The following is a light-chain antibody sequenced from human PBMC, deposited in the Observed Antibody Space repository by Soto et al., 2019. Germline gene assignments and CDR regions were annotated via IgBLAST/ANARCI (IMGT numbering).Light chain of an antibody. CDR2: DAS. J-gene: IGKJ2*03. Sequence: EIVLTQSPATLSLSPGERATLSCRASQSVSSNYLAWYQQKPGQAPRLLIYDASTRATGIPDRFSGSGSGTDFTLTISRLEPEDFAVYYCQEYGSSPPYSFGLGTKLEIK. V-gene: IGKV3-20*01. CDR1: QSVSSNY. CDR3: QEYGSSPPYS.